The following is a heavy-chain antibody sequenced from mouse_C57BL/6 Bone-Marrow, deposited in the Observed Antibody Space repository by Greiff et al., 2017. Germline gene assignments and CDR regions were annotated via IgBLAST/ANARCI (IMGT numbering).Heavy chain of an antibody. J-gene: IGHJ4*01. Sequence: VKLMESGPELVKPGASVKISCKASGYAFSSSWMNWVKQRPGKGLEWIGRIYPGDGDTNYNGKIKGKATLTADKSSSTAYMQLSSLTSEDSAVYVCARGRAMDYWGQGTTVTVSS. V-gene: IGHV1-82*01. CDR1: GYAFSSSW. CDR2: IYPGDGDT. CDR3: ARGRAMDY.